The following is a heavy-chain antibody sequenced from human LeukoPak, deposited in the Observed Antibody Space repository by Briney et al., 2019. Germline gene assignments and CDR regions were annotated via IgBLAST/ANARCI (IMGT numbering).Heavy chain of an antibody. CDR1: GYTFSAYY. D-gene: IGHD6-19*01. CDR3: ARVLTDTSGWYQLDY. V-gene: IGHV1-46*01. J-gene: IGHJ4*02. Sequence: ASVKVSCKASGYTFSAYYMHWVRQAPGQGLEWMGMINPGGGSTTYSQKFQGRVAMSSDTSTSTVYMELSSLRSEDTAVYYCARVLTDTSGWYQLDYWGQGTLVTVSS. CDR2: INPGGGST.